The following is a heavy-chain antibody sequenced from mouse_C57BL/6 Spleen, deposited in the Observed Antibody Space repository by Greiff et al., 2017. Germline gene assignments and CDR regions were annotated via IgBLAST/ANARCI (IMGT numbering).Heavy chain of an antibody. J-gene: IGHJ3*01. CDR2: ISNGGGST. CDR1: GFTFSDYY. Sequence: EVKVVESGGGLVQPGGSLKLSCAASGFTFSDYYMYWVRQTPEKRLEWVAYISNGGGSTYYPDTVKGRFTISRDNAKNTLYLQMSRLKSEDTAMYYCARGDYGYDEGFAYWGQGTLVTVSA. V-gene: IGHV5-12*01. D-gene: IGHD2-2*01. CDR3: ARGDYGYDEGFAY.